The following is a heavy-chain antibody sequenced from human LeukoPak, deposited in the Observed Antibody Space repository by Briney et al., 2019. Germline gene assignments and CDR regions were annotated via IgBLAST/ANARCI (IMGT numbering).Heavy chain of an antibody. Sequence: PSETLSLTCTVSGGSISSGSYYWSWIRQPAGKGLEWIGRIYTSGSTNYNPSLKSRVTISVDTSKNQFSLKLSSVTAADTAVYYCASGWLRFWFDPWGQGTLVTVSS. D-gene: IGHD5-12*01. V-gene: IGHV4-61*02. CDR1: GGSISSGSYY. J-gene: IGHJ5*02. CDR2: IYTSGST. CDR3: ASGWLRFWFDP.